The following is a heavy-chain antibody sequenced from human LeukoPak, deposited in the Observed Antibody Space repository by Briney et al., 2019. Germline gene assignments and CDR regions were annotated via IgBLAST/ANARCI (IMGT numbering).Heavy chain of an antibody. V-gene: IGHV4-59*01. CDR2: IYYSGST. J-gene: IGHJ5*02. CDR1: GGSISSYY. D-gene: IGHD6-19*01. Sequence: SETLSLTCTVSGGSISSYYWSWIRQHPGKGLEWIGYIYYSGSTNYNPSLRSRVTISVDTSKNQFSLKLSSVTAADTAVYYCARSRMAVAERWFDPWGQGTLVTVSS. CDR3: ARSRMAVAERWFDP.